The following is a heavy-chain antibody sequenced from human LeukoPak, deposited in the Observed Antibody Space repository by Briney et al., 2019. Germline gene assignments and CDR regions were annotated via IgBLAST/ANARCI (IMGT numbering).Heavy chain of an antibody. D-gene: IGHD3-10*01. CDR2: ISSSSSYT. J-gene: IGHJ4*02. V-gene: IGHV3-11*03. Sequence: GGSLRLSCAASGFTFSDYYMSWIRQAPGKGLEWVSYISSSSSYTNYADSVKGRFTISRDNAKNSLYLQMNSLRAEDTAVYYCASLWFGESRFDYWGQGTLVIVSS. CDR3: ASLWFGESRFDY. CDR1: GFTFSDYY.